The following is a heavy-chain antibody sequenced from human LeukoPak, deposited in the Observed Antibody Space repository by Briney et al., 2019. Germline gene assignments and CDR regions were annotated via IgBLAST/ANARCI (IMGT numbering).Heavy chain of an antibody. CDR1: GFTFSSYA. Sequence: PGGSLRLSCAASGFTFSSYAMSWVRQAPGKGLEWVSSISSSSSYIYYADSVKGRFTISRDNAKNSVYLQMNSLRAEDTAVYYCARDPTATGYFYYYLDVWGKGTTVTVSS. CDR2: ISSSSSYI. CDR3: ARDPTATGYFYYYLDV. J-gene: IGHJ6*03. V-gene: IGHV3-21*01. D-gene: IGHD5-18*01.